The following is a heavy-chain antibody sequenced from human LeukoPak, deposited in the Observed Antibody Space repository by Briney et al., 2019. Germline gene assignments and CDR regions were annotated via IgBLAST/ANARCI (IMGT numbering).Heavy chain of an antibody. J-gene: IGHJ4*02. CDR1: GFIFSNAW. V-gene: IGHV3-15*01. CDR3: TTDWGVTYYYDSSGYYYPLGFDY. CDR2: IKSKSDGGTA. D-gene: IGHD3-22*01. Sequence: GGSLRLSCAASGFIFSNAWMSWVRQAPGKGLEWVGRIKSKSDGGTADYAAPVKGRFTISRDDSKSMLYLRMNSLKTEDTAVYYCTTDWGVTYYYDSSGYYYPLGFDYWGQGTLVTVSS.